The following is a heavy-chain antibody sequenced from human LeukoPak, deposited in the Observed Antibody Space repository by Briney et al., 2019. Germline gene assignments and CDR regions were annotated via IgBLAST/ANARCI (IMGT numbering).Heavy chain of an antibody. CDR1: GYTFTGYW. Sequence: GASVKVSCKASGYTFTGYWHWVRQAPGQGLEGMGRINPNSGGTDYAQNFQGRVTMTRDTSISTAYMELSSLRSDDTAVYYCARFCSGSHDAFDIWGQGTMVTVSS. V-gene: IGHV1-2*06. CDR2: INPNSGGT. D-gene: IGHD3-3*01. CDR3: ARFCSGSHDAFDI. J-gene: IGHJ3*02.